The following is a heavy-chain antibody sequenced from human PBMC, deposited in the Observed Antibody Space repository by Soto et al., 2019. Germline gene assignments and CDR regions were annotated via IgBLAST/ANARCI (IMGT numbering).Heavy chain of an antibody. CDR1: GGSISSSNW. D-gene: IGHD3-10*01. J-gene: IGHJ4*02. CDR3: ARADYLGFGELSGYFVY. Sequence: QVQLQESGPGLVKPSGTLSLTCAVSGGSISSSNWWSWVRQPPGKGLEWIGGIYHSGSTNYNPSLKSRVTISVDKSKHQFSRKLSCVTAADTAVYYWARADYLGFGELSGYFVYWRQGTLVTVSS. CDR2: IYHSGST. V-gene: IGHV4-4*02.